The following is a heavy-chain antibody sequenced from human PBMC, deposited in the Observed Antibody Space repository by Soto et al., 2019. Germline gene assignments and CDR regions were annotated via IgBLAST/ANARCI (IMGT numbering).Heavy chain of an antibody. CDR1: GGSISSGDYY. D-gene: IGHD2-21*01. CDR3: ARARRLPTGMDV. V-gene: IGHV4-30-4*01. CDR2: IYYSGST. Sequence: SETLSLTCTVSGGSISSGDYYWSWIRQPPGKGLEWIGYIYYSGSTYYNPSLKSRVAISVDTSKNQFSLKLSSVTAADTAVYYCARARRLPTGMDVRGQATTVTVS. J-gene: IGHJ6*02.